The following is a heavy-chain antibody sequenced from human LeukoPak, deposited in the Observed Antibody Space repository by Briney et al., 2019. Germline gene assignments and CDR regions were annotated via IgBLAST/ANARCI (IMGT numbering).Heavy chain of an antibody. J-gene: IGHJ6*02. V-gene: IGHV3-33*01. D-gene: IGHD1-14*01. CDR2: IWYDGSNK. Sequence: GGSLRLSCVVSGFTFSSYGMHWVRQGPGKGLEWVAVIWYDGSNKYYADSVKGRFTISRDNSKNTLYLQMNSLRAEDTAVYYCAREYKATPPNYYGMDVWGQGTTVTVSS. CDR1: GFTFSSYG. CDR3: AREYKATPPNYYGMDV.